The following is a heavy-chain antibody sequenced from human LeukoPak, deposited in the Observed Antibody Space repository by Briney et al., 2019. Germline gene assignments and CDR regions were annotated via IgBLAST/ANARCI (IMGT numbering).Heavy chain of an antibody. D-gene: IGHD3-22*01. CDR1: GFTFSSYW. V-gene: IGHV4-34*01. J-gene: IGHJ4*02. Sequence: GSLRLSCAASGFTFSSYWMHWVRQVPGKGLEWIGEINHSGSTNYNPSLKSRVTISVDTSKNRFSLKLSSVTAADTAVYYCARGRGYYDSSGYYYPPLDYWGQGTLVTVSS. CDR2: INHSGST. CDR3: ARGRGYYDSSGYYYPPLDY.